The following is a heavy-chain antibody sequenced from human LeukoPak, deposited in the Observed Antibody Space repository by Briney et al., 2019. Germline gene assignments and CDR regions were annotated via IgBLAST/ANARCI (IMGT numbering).Heavy chain of an antibody. CDR3: ARCLLWFGVPYYMDV. J-gene: IGHJ6*03. CDR1: GGSISSYY. Sequence: SETLSLTCTVSGGSISSYYWSWIRQPPGKGLEWIGEINHSGSTNYNPSLKSRVTISVDTSKNQFSLKLSSVTAADTAVYYCARCLLWFGVPYYMDVWGKGTTVTISS. CDR2: INHSGST. V-gene: IGHV4-34*01. D-gene: IGHD3-10*01.